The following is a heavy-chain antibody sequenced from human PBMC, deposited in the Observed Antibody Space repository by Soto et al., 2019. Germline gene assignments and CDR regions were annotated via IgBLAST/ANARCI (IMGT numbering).Heavy chain of an antibody. CDR2: ISAYNGNT. CDR3: ARANYGYYTSTIDY. Sequence: ASGKVSCKASGYTFTSYGISWVRQAPGQGLEWMGWISAYNGNTNYAQKLQGRVTMTTDTSTSTAYMELRSLRSDDTAVYYCARANYGYYTSTIDYWGQGTLVTVSS. V-gene: IGHV1-18*01. J-gene: IGHJ4*02. CDR1: GYTFTSYG. D-gene: IGHD3-3*01.